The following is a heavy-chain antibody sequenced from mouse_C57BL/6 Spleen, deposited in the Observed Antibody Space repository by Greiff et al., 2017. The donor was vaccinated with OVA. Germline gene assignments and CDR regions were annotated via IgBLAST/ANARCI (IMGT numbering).Heavy chain of an antibody. CDR3: ANDDYDRGFAY. Sequence: QVQLQQSGPELVKPGASVKISCKASGYAFSSSWMNWVKQRPGKGLEWIGRIYPGDGDTNYNGKFKGKATLTADKSSSTAYMQLSSLTSEDSAVYFCANDDYDRGFAYWGQGTLVTVSA. D-gene: IGHD2-4*01. J-gene: IGHJ3*01. V-gene: IGHV1-82*01. CDR1: GYAFSSSW. CDR2: IYPGDGDT.